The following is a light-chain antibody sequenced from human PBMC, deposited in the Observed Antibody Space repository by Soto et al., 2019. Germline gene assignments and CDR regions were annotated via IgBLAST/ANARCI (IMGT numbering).Light chain of an antibody. CDR3: LQDHDYPWT. J-gene: IGKJ2*02. Sequence: AIQVTQSPSSLSASVGDRVTITCRATQGYRSYLGWYQQKPGKAPKLLIYAASALQAEVPSRFSGSGSGTDFTLTISSLQAEDFATYYCLQDHDYPWTFGQGTKLEIK. CDR1: QGYRSY. CDR2: AAS. V-gene: IGKV1-6*01.